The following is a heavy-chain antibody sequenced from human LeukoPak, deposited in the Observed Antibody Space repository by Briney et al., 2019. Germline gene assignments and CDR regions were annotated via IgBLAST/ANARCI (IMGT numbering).Heavy chain of an antibody. V-gene: IGHV4-34*01. CDR1: GGSFSGYY. Sequence: SETLSLTCAVYGGSFSGYYWSWIRQPPGKGLEWIGEINHSGSTNCNPSLKSRVTISVDTSKNQFSLKLSSVTAADTAVYYCAREVGEGYCSSTSCYADYWGQGTLVTVSS. CDR2: INHSGST. J-gene: IGHJ4*02. D-gene: IGHD2-2*01. CDR3: AREVGEGYCSSTSCYADY.